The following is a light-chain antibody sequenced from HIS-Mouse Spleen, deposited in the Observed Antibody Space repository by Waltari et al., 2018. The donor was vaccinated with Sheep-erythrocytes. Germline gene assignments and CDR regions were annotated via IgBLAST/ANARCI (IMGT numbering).Light chain of an antibody. CDR3: SSYTSSSTWV. J-gene: IGLJ3*02. Sequence: QSALTQPASVSGSPGQSITISCTGTSSDVGSYNLVSWYQQHPGKAPKLMIYEGSKRPSGVSNHFSGSKSGNTASLTISGLQAEDEADYYCSSYTSSSTWVFGGGTKLTVL. CDR2: EGS. V-gene: IGLV2-14*02. CDR1: SSDVGSYNL.